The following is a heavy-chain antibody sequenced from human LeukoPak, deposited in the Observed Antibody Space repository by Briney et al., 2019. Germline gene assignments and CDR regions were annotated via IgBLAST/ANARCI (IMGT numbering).Heavy chain of an antibody. J-gene: IGHJ4*02. CDR3: ARDNGGSRPHIAATTTGDY. CDR1: GFTFTNYA. Sequence: GGSLRLSCAASGFTFTNYAMNWVRQAPGKGLEWVATVSYDGTDTSYADSVKGRFAIFRDNSKNTLYLQMNSLRAEDTAIYYCARDNGGSRPHIAATTTGDYWGQGTLVTVSS. V-gene: IGHV3-30*09. D-gene: IGHD6-13*01. CDR2: VSYDGTDT.